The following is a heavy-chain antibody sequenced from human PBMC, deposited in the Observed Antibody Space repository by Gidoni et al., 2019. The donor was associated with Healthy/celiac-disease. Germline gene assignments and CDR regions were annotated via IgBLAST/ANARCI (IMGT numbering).Heavy chain of an antibody. CDR3: ARDSYYFDY. CDR2: MSSSSSYI. D-gene: IGHD6-6*01. V-gene: IGHV3-21*01. J-gene: IGHJ4*02. CDR1: GFTFSSFS. Sequence: EVQLVESGGGLVKPGGSLRRSCAASGFTFSSFSMNWVRQAPGKRLEGVSSMSSSSSYIYYADSVKGRFTISRDNAKNSLYLQMNSLRAEDTAVYYCARDSYYFDYWGQGTLVTVSS.